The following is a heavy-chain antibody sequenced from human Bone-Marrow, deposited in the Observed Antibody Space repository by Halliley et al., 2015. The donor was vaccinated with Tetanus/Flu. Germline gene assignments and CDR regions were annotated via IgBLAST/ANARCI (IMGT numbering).Heavy chain of an antibody. Sequence: SLRLSCAASGFTFSSYSMNWVRQAPGKGLEWVSSISSSISYIYYADSVKGRFTISRDNAKNSLYLQMNSLRAEDTAVYYCARDSEQQLVDYWGQGTLVTVPS. CDR3: ARDSEQQLVDY. V-gene: IGHV3-21*01. D-gene: IGHD6-13*01. CDR2: ISSSISYI. J-gene: IGHJ4*02. CDR1: GFTFSSYS.